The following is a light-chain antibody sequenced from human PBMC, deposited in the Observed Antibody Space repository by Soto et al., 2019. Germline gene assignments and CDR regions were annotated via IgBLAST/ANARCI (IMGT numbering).Light chain of an antibody. J-gene: IGKJ5*01. V-gene: IGKV3-20*01. CDR2: SAS. CDR3: QQYASCPVT. CDR1: HSLSSSP. Sequence: EVVLSQSPDTLSLSPGERASLSCRASHSLSSSPLAWYQQKPGQAPRLLIYSASRRATGVPDRFSGSGSGTEFTLTVSRLESEDSAVYYCQQYASCPVTFGQGTRLEIK.